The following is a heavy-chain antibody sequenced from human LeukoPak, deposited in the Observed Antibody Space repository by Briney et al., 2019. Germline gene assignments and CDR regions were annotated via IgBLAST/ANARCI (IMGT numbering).Heavy chain of an antibody. CDR2: MYYSGNT. D-gene: IGHD1-26*01. CDR1: GGSISSYY. J-gene: IGHJ3*02. V-gene: IGHV4-59*08. CDR3: ARHTLVGARNAFDI. Sequence: PSETLSLTCNVSGGSISSYYWSWIRQPPGKGLEWIGYMYYSGNTNYNPSPKSRVTTSVDTSKNQFSLKLNSVTAADTAVYYCARHTLVGARNAFDIWGQGTMVTVSS.